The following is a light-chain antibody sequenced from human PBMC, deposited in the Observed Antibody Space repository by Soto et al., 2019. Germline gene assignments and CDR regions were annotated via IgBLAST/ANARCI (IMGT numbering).Light chain of an antibody. V-gene: IGKV3-15*01. CDR3: QQYNNWPLT. J-gene: IGKJ1*01. CDR2: GTS. CDR1: QSVNSN. Sequence: EIVMTQSPATLSLSPGERATLSCRASQSVNSNLAWYQQKAGQAPRLLIYGTSTRATGIPARFSGSGSGTEFTLTISSLQSEDFAVYYCQQYNNWPLTFGQGTKVDI.